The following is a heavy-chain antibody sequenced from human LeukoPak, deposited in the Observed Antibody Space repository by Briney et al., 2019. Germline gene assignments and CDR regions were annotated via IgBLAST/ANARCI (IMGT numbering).Heavy chain of an antibody. CDR3: ARHYSSGWYGY. J-gene: IGHJ4*02. CDR1: GGSFSGYY. Sequence: PSETLSLTCAVYGGSFSGYYWSWIRQPPGKGLEWIGEINQSGSTNYNPSLKSRVTISVDTSKNQFSLKLSSVTAADTAVYYCARHYSSGWYGYWGQGTLVTVSS. D-gene: IGHD6-19*01. CDR2: INQSGST. V-gene: IGHV4-34*01.